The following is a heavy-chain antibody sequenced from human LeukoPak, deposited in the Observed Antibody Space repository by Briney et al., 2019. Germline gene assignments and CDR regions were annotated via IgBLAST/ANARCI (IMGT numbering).Heavy chain of an antibody. D-gene: IGHD6-13*01. CDR2: IYYTGNT. J-gene: IGHJ5*02. V-gene: IGHV4-39*07. Sequence: PSETLSPTCSVSGDSITGYYWGWIRQPPGKGLEWIGNIYYTGNTYYNSSLKSRVTISLDKSKNQFSLKLTSVTAADTAVYYCARDSSSSWSWFDPWGQGTLVTVSS. CDR3: ARDSSSSWSWFDP. CDR1: GDSITGYY.